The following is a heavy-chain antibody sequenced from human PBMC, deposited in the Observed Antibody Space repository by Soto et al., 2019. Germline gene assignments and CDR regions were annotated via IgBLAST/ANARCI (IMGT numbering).Heavy chain of an antibody. CDR3: ARLVRGVIITEVLD. J-gene: IGHJ4*02. CDR2: IDPSDSYT. Sequence: PGESLKISCKCSGYSFTSYWISWVRQMPVKGLEWMGRIDPSDSYTNYSPSFQGHVTISADKSISTAYLQWSSLKASDTAMYYCARLVRGVIITEVLDWGQGTLVTVSS. CDR1: GYSFTSYW. V-gene: IGHV5-10-1*01. D-gene: IGHD3-10*01.